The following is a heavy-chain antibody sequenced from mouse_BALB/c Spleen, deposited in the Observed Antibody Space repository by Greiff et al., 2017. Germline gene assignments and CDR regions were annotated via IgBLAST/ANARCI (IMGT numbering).Heavy chain of an antibody. CDR1: GFNIKDTY. D-gene: IGHD1-2*01. Sequence: VQLKESGAELVKPGASVKLSCTASGFNIKDTYMHWVKQRPEQGLEWIGRIDPANGNTKYDPKFQGKATITADTSSNTAYLQLSSLTSEDTAVYYCARSRTTALDYWGQGTTLTVSS. V-gene: IGHV14-3*02. CDR2: IDPANGNT. J-gene: IGHJ2*01. CDR3: ARSRTTALDY.